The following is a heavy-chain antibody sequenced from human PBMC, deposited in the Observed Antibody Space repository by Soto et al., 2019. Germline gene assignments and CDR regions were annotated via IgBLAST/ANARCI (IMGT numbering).Heavy chain of an antibody. CDR2: SYHSGST. Sequence: QVQLQESGPGLVKPSGTLSLTCAVSGGSISSSNWWNWVRQPPGKGLEWIGESYHSGSTNYNPSLKSRVNISVDKSKNQVSLKLTSVTAADTAVYYCARVPPPRWELLVDPMGDFDIWGQGTMVTVSS. D-gene: IGHD1-26*01. V-gene: IGHV4-4*02. J-gene: IGHJ3*02. CDR1: GGSISSSNW. CDR3: ARVPPPRWELLVDPMGDFDI.